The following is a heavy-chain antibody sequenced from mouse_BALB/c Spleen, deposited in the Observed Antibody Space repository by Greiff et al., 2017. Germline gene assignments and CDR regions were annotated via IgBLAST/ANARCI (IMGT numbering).Heavy chain of an antibody. CDR3: ARQKYGNYGYYAMDY. Sequence: EVKVVESGGGLVKPGGSLKLSCAASGFAFSSYDMSWVRQTPEKRLEWVAYISSGGGSTYYPDTVKGRFTISRDNAKNTLYLQMSSLKSEDTAMYYCARQKYGNYGYYAMDYWGQGTSVTVSS. CDR1: GFAFSSYD. D-gene: IGHD2-10*02. J-gene: IGHJ4*01. CDR2: ISSGGGST. V-gene: IGHV5-12-1*01.